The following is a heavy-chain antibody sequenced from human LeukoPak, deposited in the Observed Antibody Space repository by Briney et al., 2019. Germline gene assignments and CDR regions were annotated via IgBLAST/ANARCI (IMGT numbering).Heavy chain of an antibody. CDR3: ARLLGNCSSTSCSYYFDY. CDR1: GGSISSYY. CDR2: IYYSGST. D-gene: IGHD2-2*01. J-gene: IGHJ4*02. Sequence: PSETLSLTCTVSGGSISSYYWSWIRQPPGKGLEWIGYIYYSGSTNYNPSLKSRVTISVDTSKNQFSLKLSSVTAADTAVYHCARLLGNCSSTSCSYYFDYWGQGTLVTVSS. V-gene: IGHV4-59*12.